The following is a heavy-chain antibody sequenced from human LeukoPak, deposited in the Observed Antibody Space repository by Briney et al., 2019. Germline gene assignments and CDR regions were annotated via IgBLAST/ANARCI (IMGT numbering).Heavy chain of an antibody. V-gene: IGHV3-21*01. Sequence: GGSLRLSCAASGFTFSSYSMNWVRQAPGKGLEWVSSISSSSSYIYYADSVKGRFTISRDNAKNSLYLQMNSLRAEDTAVYYCARGGYSSSWLQPYYYGMDVWGQGTTVTVSS. CDR1: GFTFSSYS. D-gene: IGHD6-13*01. CDR3: ARGGYSSSWLQPYYYGMDV. J-gene: IGHJ6*02. CDR2: ISSSSSYI.